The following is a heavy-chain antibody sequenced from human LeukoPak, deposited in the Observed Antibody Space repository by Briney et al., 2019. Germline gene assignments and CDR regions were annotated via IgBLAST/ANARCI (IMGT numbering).Heavy chain of an antibody. J-gene: IGHJ4*02. CDR2: IIPILGIA. V-gene: IGHV1-69*02. Sequence: GSSVKLSCKASGGTFSSYTISWVRQAPGQGLEWMGRIIPILGIANYAQKFQGRVTITADKSTSTAYMELSSLRSEDTAVYYCARGEGSGWYLSFDYWGQGTLVTVSS. CDR3: ARGEGSGWYLSFDY. CDR1: GGTFSSYT. D-gene: IGHD6-19*01.